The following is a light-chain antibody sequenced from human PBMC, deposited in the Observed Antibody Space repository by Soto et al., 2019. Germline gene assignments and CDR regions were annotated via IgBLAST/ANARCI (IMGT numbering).Light chain of an antibody. CDR2: TNN. CDR1: NSNIGSNV. CDR3: AAWDASLKGVV. V-gene: IGLV1-44*01. J-gene: IGLJ2*01. Sequence: QSVLTQPPSASGIPGQRVTISCSGSNSNIGSNVVNWYQHLPGTAPTLLIYTNNQRPSGVPDRFSGSKSGTSASLAISGLQSDDEADYYCAAWDASLKGVVFGGGTQLTVL.